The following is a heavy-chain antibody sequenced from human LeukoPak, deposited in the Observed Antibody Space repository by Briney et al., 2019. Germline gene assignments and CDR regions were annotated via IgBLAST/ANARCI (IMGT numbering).Heavy chain of an antibody. D-gene: IGHD3-10*01. CDR3: AKDISDAITMVRGEIRGY. CDR1: GFTFDEYA. J-gene: IGHJ4*02. V-gene: IGHV3-43*02. Sequence: PGGSLRLSCAASGFTFDEYAMHWVRQAPGKGLEWVSLISGDGGSTYYADSVKGRFTISRDNSKNSLYLQMNSLRTEDTALYYCAKDISDAITMVRGEIRGYWGQGTLVTASS. CDR2: ISGDGGST.